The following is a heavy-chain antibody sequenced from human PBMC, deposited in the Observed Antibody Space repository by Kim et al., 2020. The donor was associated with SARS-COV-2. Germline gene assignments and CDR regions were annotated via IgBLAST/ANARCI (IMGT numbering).Heavy chain of an antibody. CDR1: GFTFSSYA. CDR3: AALTFYYGSGSTFDY. J-gene: IGHJ4*01. CDR2: ISGSCHST. D-gene: IGHD3-10*01. Sequence: GGSLRLSCAASGFTFSSYAMSWVRQAPGKGLEWVSVISGSCHSTYYADSVTGRFIISRDNSKNTLFLQMNSLRAEDTAVYYCAALTFYYGSGSTFDYWG. V-gene: IGHV3-23*01.